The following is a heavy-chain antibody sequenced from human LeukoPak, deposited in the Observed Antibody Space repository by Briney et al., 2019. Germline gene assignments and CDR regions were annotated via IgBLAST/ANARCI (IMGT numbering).Heavy chain of an antibody. J-gene: IGHJ4*02. V-gene: IGHV3-7*01. CDR1: GFTFSSYW. D-gene: IGHD5-12*01. Sequence: HPGGSLRLSCAASGFTFSSYWRTWVRQAPGKGLEWVANINQAGSEKFYVDSVKGRFTISRDNAKNSLYLQMNSLRAEDTAVYYCARDGGVSGYDLLDHWGQGTLVTVSS. CDR2: INQAGSEK. CDR3: ARDGGVSGYDLLDH.